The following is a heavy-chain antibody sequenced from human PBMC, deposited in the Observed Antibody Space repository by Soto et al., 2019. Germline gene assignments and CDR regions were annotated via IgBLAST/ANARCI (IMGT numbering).Heavy chain of an antibody. CDR2: IYYSGST. Sequence: SETLSLTCAVYGGSFSGYYWSWIRQPPGKGLEWIGSIYYSGSTYYNPSLKSRVTISVDTSKNQFSLKLSSVTAADTAVYYCARRSYDILTGYSNYYYGMDVWGQGTTVTVSS. J-gene: IGHJ6*02. D-gene: IGHD3-9*01. CDR3: ARRSYDILTGYSNYYYGMDV. CDR1: GGSFSGYY. V-gene: IGHV4-34*01.